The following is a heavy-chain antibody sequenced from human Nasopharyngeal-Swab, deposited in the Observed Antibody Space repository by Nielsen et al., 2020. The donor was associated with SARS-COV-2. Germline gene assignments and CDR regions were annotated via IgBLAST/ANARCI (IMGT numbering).Heavy chain of an antibody. Sequence: GESPKIPFVASGFQFSEYWMTWVRQAPGKRMEWVATVRQDEGEKHYVDPVKGRFTISRDNAKNSLYLQMYYPRADDTAVYYCARDCGNCGSGGNCDFWGQGTLVTVSS. V-gene: IGHV3-7*01. CDR2: VRQDEGEK. CDR3: ARDCGNCGSGGNCDF. CDR1: GFQFSEYW. J-gene: IGHJ4*02. D-gene: IGHD2-15*01.